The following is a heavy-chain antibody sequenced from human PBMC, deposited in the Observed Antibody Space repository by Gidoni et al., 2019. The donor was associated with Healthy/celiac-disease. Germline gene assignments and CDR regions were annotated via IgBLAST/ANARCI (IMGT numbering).Heavy chain of an antibody. V-gene: IGHV1-8*01. CDR3: ARVQTRNYVYCTNGVCPGGWFDP. Sequence: QVQLVQSGAEVKKPGASVKVSCKASGYTFTSYDINWVRQANGQGLEWMGWMNPNSGNTGYAQKFQGRVTMTRNTSISTAYMELSSLRSEDTAVYYCARVQTRNYVYCTNGVCPGGWFDPWGQGTLVTVSS. CDR2: MNPNSGNT. J-gene: IGHJ5*02. CDR1: GYTFTSYD. D-gene: IGHD2-8*01.